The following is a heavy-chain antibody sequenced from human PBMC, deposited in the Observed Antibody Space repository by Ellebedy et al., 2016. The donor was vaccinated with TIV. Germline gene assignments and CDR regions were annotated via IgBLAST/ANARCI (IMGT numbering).Heavy chain of an antibody. CDR2: IYYSGST. D-gene: IGHD3-10*01. V-gene: IGHV4-59*01. J-gene: IGHJ5*02. CDR1: GGSISSYY. Sequence: MPSETLSLTCTVSGGSISSYYWSWIRQPSGKGLEWIGYIYYSGSTNYNPSLKSRVTISVDTSKNQFSLKLSSVTAADTAVYYCARRSDYYGSGSYFSWFDPWGQGTLVTVSS. CDR3: ARRSDYYGSGSYFSWFDP.